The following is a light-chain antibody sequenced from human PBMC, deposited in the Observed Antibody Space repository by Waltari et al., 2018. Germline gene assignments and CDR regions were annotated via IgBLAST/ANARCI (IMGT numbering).Light chain of an antibody. V-gene: IGLV1-44*01. CDR3: AAWDDSLNGRWV. Sequence: QSVLTQPPSVSGAPGRRVTLSCSGSASHLGDTLVNWYQQLPGTAPKLPIDRSDQRPSGVPDRFSASKSGTSASLTISGLRSEDEADYYCAAWDDSLNGRWVFGGGTKVTVL. CDR1: ASHLGDTL. CDR2: RSD. J-gene: IGLJ3*02.